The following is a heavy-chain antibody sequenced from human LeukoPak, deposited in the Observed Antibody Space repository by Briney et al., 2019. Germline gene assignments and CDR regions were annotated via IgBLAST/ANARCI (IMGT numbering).Heavy chain of an antibody. V-gene: IGHV4-59*08. D-gene: IGHD2-2*02. Sequence: SETLSLTCTVSGGSISSCYWSWIRQPPGKGLEWLGYIYYSGSTNYNPSLKSRVTISVDTSKNQFSLKLSSVTAADTAVYYCARHPPPRYPSYYYYMDVWGKGTTVTVSS. CDR3: ARHPPPRYPSYYYYMDV. J-gene: IGHJ6*03. CDR1: GGSISSCY. CDR2: IYYSGST.